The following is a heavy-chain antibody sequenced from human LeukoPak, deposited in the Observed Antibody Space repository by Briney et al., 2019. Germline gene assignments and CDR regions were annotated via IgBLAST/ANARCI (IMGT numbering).Heavy chain of an antibody. CDR1: GFTFSNYW. Sequence: GGSLRLSCAASGFTFSNYWMHWVRQVPGKGLVCVSRINIDGTSTSHADSVKGRFTISRDNAKNTLYLQMNSLESEDTAVYYCAKDRWGAVASFDYWGQGTLVTVSS. CDR2: INIDGTST. J-gene: IGHJ4*02. V-gene: IGHV3-74*01. D-gene: IGHD6-19*01. CDR3: AKDRWGAVASFDY.